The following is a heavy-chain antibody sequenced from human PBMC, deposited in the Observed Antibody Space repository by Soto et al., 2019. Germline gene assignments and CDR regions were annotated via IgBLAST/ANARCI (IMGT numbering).Heavy chain of an antibody. D-gene: IGHD6-19*01. CDR1: GYAFTAYG. V-gene: IGHV1-18*01. CDR3: ARDNGQWLVG. Sequence: QVPLVQSGAEVKKPGASVKVSCKASGYAFTAYGISWVRQAPGQGLEWMGRISGFNGNTNYAQKLQGRVTMTTDTSTSTAYMELRSLRSDDTAVYYCARDNGQWLVGWGQGTLVTVSS. J-gene: IGHJ4*02. CDR2: ISGFNGNT.